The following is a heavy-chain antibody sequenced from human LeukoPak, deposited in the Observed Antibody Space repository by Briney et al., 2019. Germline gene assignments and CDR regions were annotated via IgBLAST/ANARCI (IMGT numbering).Heavy chain of an antibody. CDR3: ARHGGFSGSYAFDI. CDR2: IYYSGST. D-gene: IGHD3-10*01. CDR1: GFTFSTYW. J-gene: IGHJ3*02. V-gene: IGHV4-39*01. Sequence: GSLRLSCAASGFTFSTYWMTWVRQPPGKGLEWIGSIYYSGSTYYNPSLKSRVTISVDTSKNQFSLKLSSVTAADTAVYYCARHGGFSGSYAFDIWGQGTMVTVSS.